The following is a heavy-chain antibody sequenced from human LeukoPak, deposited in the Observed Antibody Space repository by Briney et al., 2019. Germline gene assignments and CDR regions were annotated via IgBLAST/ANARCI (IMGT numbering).Heavy chain of an antibody. CDR2: INPNSGGT. J-gene: IGHJ5*02. CDR1: GYTFTSYG. Sequence: GASVKVSCKASGYTFTSYGISWVRQAPGQGLEWMGWINPNSGGTNYAQKLHGRVTMTRDTSISTAYMELSRLRSDDTAVYYCAREVVVVPAAPFDPWGQGTLVTVSS. D-gene: IGHD2-2*01. CDR3: AREVVVVPAAPFDP. V-gene: IGHV1-2*02.